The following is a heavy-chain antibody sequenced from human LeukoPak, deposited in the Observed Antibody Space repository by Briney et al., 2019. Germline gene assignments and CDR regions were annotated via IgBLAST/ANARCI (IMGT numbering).Heavy chain of an antibody. D-gene: IGHD6-6*01. CDR1: GYTFTSYD. CDR2: MNSNSCNT. Sequence: ASVKVSCKASGYTFTSYDINWVRQATGQGLEWMGWMNSNSCNTDYAQKFQDRVTMTRNTSISTAYMELSSLRSEDTAVYYCARRPYSSSSGSDYWGQGTLVTVSS. CDR3: ARRPYSSSSGSDY. V-gene: IGHV1-8*01. J-gene: IGHJ4*02.